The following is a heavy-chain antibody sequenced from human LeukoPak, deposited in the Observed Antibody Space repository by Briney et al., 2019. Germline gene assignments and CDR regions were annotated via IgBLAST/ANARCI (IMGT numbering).Heavy chain of an antibody. V-gene: IGHV7-4-1*02. Sequence: ASVKVSCKASGYTFTNYAMSWVRQAPGQGLEWMGWINTNTGNPTFAQGFTGRFVFSLDTSVSTAYLEISSLKAEDTAVYYCARNSSSSFLNYWGQGTLVTVSS. CDR2: INTNTGNP. D-gene: IGHD6-6*01. CDR1: GYTFTNYA. J-gene: IGHJ4*02. CDR3: ARNSSSSFLNY.